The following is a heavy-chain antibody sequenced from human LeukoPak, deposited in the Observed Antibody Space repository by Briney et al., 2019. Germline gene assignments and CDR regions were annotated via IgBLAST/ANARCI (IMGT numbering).Heavy chain of an antibody. Sequence: SETLSLTCTVSGGSISSYYWSWIRQPPGKGLEWIGYIYYSGSTNYNPSLKSRVTISVDTSKNQFSLKLSSVTAADTAVYYCAREGYCSGGNCYLTDAFDIRGQGTLVTVSS. D-gene: IGHD2-15*01. V-gene: IGHV4-59*01. J-gene: IGHJ3*02. CDR2: IYYSGST. CDR1: GGSISSYY. CDR3: AREGYCSGGNCYLTDAFDI.